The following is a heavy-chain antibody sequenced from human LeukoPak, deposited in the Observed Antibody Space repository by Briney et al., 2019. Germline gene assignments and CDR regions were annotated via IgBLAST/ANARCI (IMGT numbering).Heavy chain of an antibody. D-gene: IGHD1-1*01. V-gene: IGHV4-59*01. CDR3: ARWVNDLDAFDI. CDR1: GGSISSYY. J-gene: IGHJ3*02. Sequence: PSETLSLTCTVSGGSISSYYWSWIRQPPGKGLEWIGYIYYSGSTNYNPSLKSRVTISVDTSKNQFSLKLSSVTAADTAVYYCARWVNDLDAFDIWGQGTMVTVSS. CDR2: IYYSGST.